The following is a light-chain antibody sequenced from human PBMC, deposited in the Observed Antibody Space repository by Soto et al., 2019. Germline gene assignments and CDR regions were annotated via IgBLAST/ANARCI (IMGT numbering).Light chain of an antibody. J-gene: IGLJ3*02. V-gene: IGLV2-14*01. CDR2: EVT. Sequence: QSALTQPASVSGSPGQSITISCTGTSSDVGGYNYVSWYQQHPGKAPKLMIFEVTYRPSGVSIRFSGSKSGNTASLTISGLQAEDEADYYCTSYTSTSTWVFGGGTKLTVL. CDR3: TSYTSTSTWV. CDR1: SSDVGGYNY.